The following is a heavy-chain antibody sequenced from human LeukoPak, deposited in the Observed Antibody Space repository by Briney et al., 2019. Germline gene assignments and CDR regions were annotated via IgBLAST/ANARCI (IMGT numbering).Heavy chain of an antibody. V-gene: IGHV4-59*08. D-gene: IGHD2-2*01. Sequence: SETLSLTCSVSGGSISGYYWSWIRQPPGKGLEYIGYIYYSGSTNYNPSLKSRVIISLDTSKNQFSLKLNSVTAADTAVYYCARRSPSLLNWFDPWGQGTLVTVSS. J-gene: IGHJ5*02. CDR1: GGSISGYY. CDR3: ARRSPSLLNWFDP. CDR2: IYYSGST.